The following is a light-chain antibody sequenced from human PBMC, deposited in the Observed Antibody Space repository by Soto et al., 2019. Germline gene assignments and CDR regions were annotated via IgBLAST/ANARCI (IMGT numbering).Light chain of an antibody. CDR1: QSVSSSY. CDR2: GAS. V-gene: IGKV3-20*01. J-gene: IGKJ4*01. CDR3: HQYESSHQT. Sequence: EIVLTQSPDTLSLSPGERATLSCRASQSVSSSYLAWYQHKPGQAPRLLIYGASSRAAGIPDRFSGSGSGTDFTLTISRLEPGDFAVYYCHQYESSHQTFGGGTKVEIK.